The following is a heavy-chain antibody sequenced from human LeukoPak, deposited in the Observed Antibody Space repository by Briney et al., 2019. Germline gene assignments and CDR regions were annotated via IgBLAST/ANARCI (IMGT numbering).Heavy chain of an antibody. J-gene: IGHJ6*03. D-gene: IGHD3-22*01. Sequence: ASVKVSCKASGYTFTGYYMHWVRQAPGQGLEWMGWMNPNSGGTNYAQKFQGRVTITRDMSTSTAYMELSSLRSEDTAVYYCAADSSGYHYYYYYMDVWGKGTTVTVSS. CDR1: GYTFTGYY. CDR2: MNPNSGGT. CDR3: AADSSGYHYYYYYMDV. V-gene: IGHV1-2*02.